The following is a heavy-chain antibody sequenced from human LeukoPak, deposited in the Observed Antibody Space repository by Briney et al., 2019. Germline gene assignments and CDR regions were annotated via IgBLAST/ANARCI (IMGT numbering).Heavy chain of an antibody. CDR3: ARYYYDSSGYYWAPPDY. J-gene: IGHJ4*02. CDR1: GFTFSSYA. V-gene: IGHV3-23*01. Sequence: GGSLRLSCAASGFTFSSYAMSWVRQAPGKGLEWVSAISGSGGSTYYADSVEGRFTISRDNSKNTLYLQMNSLRAEDTAVYYCARYYYDSSGYYWAPPDYWGQGTLVTVSS. CDR2: ISGSGGST. D-gene: IGHD3-22*01.